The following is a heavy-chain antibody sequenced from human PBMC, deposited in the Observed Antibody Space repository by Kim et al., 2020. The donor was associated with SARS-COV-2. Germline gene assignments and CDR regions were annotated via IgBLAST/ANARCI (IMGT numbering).Heavy chain of an antibody. J-gene: IGHJ4*02. CDR3: AKERRKYCSGGSCHLEY. V-gene: IGHV3-33*06. D-gene: IGHD2-15*01. Sequence: GKGRFPHSRDNSKNTLYLQMNNLRAEDTAVYYCAKERRKYCSGGSCHLEYWGQGTLVTVSS.